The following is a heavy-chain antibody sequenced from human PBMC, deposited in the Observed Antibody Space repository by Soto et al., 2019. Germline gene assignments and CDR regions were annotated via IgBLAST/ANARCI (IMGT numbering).Heavy chain of an antibody. Sequence: EGSLRLSCSASGFNLKDYGMHWVRQAPGKGLEQVAASTYVGGTPYYVESVKGRFTVSRDNSKNTLYLQMGSLRPEDTAIYFCVKDYSLVRFPDYWGQGTLVTVSS. J-gene: IGHJ4*02. D-gene: IGHD1-26*01. CDR3: VKDYSLVRFPDY. CDR2: STYVGGTP. CDR1: GFNLKDYG. V-gene: IGHV3-64D*06.